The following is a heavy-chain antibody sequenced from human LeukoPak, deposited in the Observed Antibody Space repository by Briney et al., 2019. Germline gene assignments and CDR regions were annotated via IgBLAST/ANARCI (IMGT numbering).Heavy chain of an antibody. J-gene: IGHJ6*02. CDR3: AGGTAMINYYYYGMDV. Sequence: PSETLSLTCTVSGGSISSYYWSWIRQPPGKGLEWIGYIYHSGSTNYNPSLKSRVTISVDTSKNQFSLKLSSVTAADTAVYYCAGGTAMINYYYYGMDVWGQGTTVTVSS. V-gene: IGHV4-59*01. D-gene: IGHD5-18*01. CDR2: IYHSGST. CDR1: GGSISSYY.